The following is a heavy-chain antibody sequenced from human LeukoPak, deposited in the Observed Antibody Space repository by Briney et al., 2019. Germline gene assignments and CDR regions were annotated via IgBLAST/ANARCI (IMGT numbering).Heavy chain of an antibody. CDR1: GGSINSDDYY. J-gene: IGHJ3*02. Sequence: SETLSLTCTVSGGSINSDDYYWSWIRQPPGKGLEWIGYISYSGNIYYNPSLQSRLTISIDTSKNQFSLNLTSVTAADTAVYYCSRLSRSHLLKSDAFDIWGQGTMVTVFS. D-gene: IGHD2-2*01. V-gene: IGHV4-30-4*08. CDR2: ISYSGNI. CDR3: SRLSRSHLLKSDAFDI.